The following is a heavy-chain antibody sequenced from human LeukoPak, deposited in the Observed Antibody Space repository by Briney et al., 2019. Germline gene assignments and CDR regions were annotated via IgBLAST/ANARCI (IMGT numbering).Heavy chain of an antibody. Sequence: SETLSLTCTVSGGSISSYYWSWIRQPPGKGLEWIGYIYYSGSTNYNPSLKSRVTISLDTSKNQFSLKVSSVTAADTAVYYCARDVNYYDSSGYGYFDFWGQGTLVTVPS. CDR3: ARDVNYYDSSGYGYFDF. D-gene: IGHD3-22*01. CDR2: IYYSGST. CDR1: GGSISSYY. V-gene: IGHV4-59*01. J-gene: IGHJ4*02.